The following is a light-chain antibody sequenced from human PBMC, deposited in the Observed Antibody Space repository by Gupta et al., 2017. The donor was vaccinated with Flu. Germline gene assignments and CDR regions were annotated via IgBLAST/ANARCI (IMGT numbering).Light chain of an antibody. CDR1: NIGAGYD. V-gene: IGLV1-40*01. Sequence: NIGAGYDVHWYQQLPRTAPTLLIYGNSNRPSGVPDRFSGSKSGSSASLAITGLQAEDEADYYCQSYDSSLSALVVFGGGTRLTVL. CDR2: GNS. J-gene: IGLJ2*01. CDR3: QSYDSSLSALVV.